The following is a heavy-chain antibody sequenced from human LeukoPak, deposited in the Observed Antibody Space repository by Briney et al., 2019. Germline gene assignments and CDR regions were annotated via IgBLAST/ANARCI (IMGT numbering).Heavy chain of an antibody. CDR3: ARERKAESSGWYGAFDI. Sequence: GGSLRLSCAASGFTFSGYGMHWVRQAPGKGLEWVAVIRYDGSNKYYADSVKGRFTISRDNSKNTLYLQMNSLRAEDTAVYYCARERKAESSGWYGAFDIWGQGTMVTVSS. J-gene: IGHJ3*02. V-gene: IGHV3-33*01. D-gene: IGHD6-19*01. CDR1: GFTFSGYG. CDR2: IRYDGSNK.